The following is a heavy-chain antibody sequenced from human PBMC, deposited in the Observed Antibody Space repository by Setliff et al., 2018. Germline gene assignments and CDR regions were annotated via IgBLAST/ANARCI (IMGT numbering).Heavy chain of an antibody. CDR2: TFPMFDRP. V-gene: IGHV1-69*13. J-gene: IGHJ6*03. Sequence: SVKVSCKTSGGSFKNHAITWVRQAPGQGLEWMGGTFPMFDRPNYAQKFQARVTITADESTNTAYIEIRSLRSEDTAVYYCARDRNDNYESSGYYYAGGYMDVWGKGTTVPVSS. CDR3: ARDRNDNYESSGYYYAGGYMDV. CDR1: GGSFKNHA. D-gene: IGHD3-22*01.